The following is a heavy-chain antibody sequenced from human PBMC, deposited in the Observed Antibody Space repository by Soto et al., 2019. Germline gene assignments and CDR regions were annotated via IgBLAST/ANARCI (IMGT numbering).Heavy chain of an antibody. CDR1: GFTFSNYW. V-gene: IGHV3-74*01. Sequence: PWGSLRLSCAASGFTFSNYWMHWVRQAPGKGLVWVSRINRDGSTTTYADSVRGRFTISRDNAKNTLYLQMNSLRDEDTAVYYCTMDLTGRQDYWGQGALVTVSS. CDR3: TMDLTGRQDY. J-gene: IGHJ4*01. CDR2: INRDGSTT. D-gene: IGHD1-20*01.